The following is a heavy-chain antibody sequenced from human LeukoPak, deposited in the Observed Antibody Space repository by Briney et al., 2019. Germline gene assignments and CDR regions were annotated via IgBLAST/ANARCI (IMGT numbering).Heavy chain of an antibody. CDR2: ISGSGGST. CDR1: GFTFSSYA. CDR3: ARHVVAVGFDY. D-gene: IGHD3-22*01. J-gene: IGHJ4*02. V-gene: IGHV3-23*01. Sequence: GGSLRLSCAASGFTFSSYAMSWVRQAPGKGLEWVSAISGSGGSTYYADSVKGRFTISRDNAQNSLYLQMSSLRAEDTAVYYCARHVVAVGFDYWGQGTLVTVSS.